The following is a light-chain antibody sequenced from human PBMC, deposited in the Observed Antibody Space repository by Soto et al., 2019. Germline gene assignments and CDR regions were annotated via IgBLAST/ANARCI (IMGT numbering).Light chain of an antibody. CDR2: DAF. CDR1: QSVSSY. Sequence: EFVLTQSPATLSLSPGERATLSCRASQSVSSYLAWYQHKPGQAPRLLIYDAFNRATGVPVRFSGSGSGTDFTLTISSLEPEDFAVYYCQQRSNWAPITFGPGTKVDFK. V-gene: IGKV3-11*01. J-gene: IGKJ3*01. CDR3: QQRSNWAPIT.